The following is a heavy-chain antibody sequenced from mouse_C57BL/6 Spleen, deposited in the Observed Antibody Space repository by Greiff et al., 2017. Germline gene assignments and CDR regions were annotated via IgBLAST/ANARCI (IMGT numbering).Heavy chain of an antibody. V-gene: IGHV1-62-2*01. J-gene: IGHJ4*01. CDR1: GYTFTEYT. CDR3: ARNEGLGRAMDY. Sequence: QVHVKQSGAELVKPGASVKLSCKASGYTFTEYTIHWVKQRSGQGLEWIGWFYPGSGSIKYNEKFKDKTTLTADKSSSTVYMELSRLTSEDSAVYFCARNEGLGRAMDYWGQGTSVTVSS. CDR2: FYPGSGSI. D-gene: IGHD4-1*01.